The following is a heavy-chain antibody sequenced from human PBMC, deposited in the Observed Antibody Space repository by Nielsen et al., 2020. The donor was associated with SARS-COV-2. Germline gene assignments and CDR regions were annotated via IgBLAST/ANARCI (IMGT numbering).Heavy chain of an antibody. V-gene: IGHV4-34*01. CDR3: TTGDRNGWHNFFEY. Sequence: SETLSLTCAVYGGSFSGYQWSWIRQSPVKGLEELGEINHSGSTKYNPSLKSRVTISVDTSKNQFSLELTSVTAADTAVYFCTTGDRNGWHNFFEYWGQGALVTVSS. D-gene: IGHD6-25*01. CDR1: GGSFSGYQ. CDR2: INHSGST. J-gene: IGHJ4*02.